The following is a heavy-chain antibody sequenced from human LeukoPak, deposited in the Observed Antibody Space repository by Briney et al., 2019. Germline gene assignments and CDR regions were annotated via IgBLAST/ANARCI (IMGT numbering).Heavy chain of an antibody. CDR1: GGSISSYY. CDR3: ARRYCSSTSCHDAFDI. V-gene: IGHV4-4*09. J-gene: IGHJ3*02. D-gene: IGHD2-2*01. CDR2: IYTSGST. Sequence: PSQTLSLTCTVSGGSISSYYWSWIRQPPGKGLEWIGYIYTSGSTNYNPSLKSRVTISVDTSKNQFSQKLSSVTAADTAVYYCARRYCSSTSCHDAFDIWGQGTMVTVSS.